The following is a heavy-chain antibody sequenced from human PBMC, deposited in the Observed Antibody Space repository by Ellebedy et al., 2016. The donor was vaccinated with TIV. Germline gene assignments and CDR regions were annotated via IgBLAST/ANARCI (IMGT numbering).Heavy chain of an antibody. D-gene: IGHD2-15*01. V-gene: IGHV3-23*01. CDR3: AKCVVVVAATPSWFDP. CDR2: ISGSGGST. Sequence: GESLKISCAASGFTFSSYAMSWVRQAPGKGLEWVSAISGSGGSTYYADSVKGRFTISRDNSKNTLYLQMNSLRAEDTAVYYCAKCVVVVAATPSWFDPWGQGTLVTVSS. J-gene: IGHJ5*02. CDR1: GFTFSSYA.